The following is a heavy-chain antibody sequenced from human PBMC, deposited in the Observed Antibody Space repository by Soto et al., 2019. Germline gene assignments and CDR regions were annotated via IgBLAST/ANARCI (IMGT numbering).Heavy chain of an antibody. CDR2: IGVSHSHI. D-gene: IGHD3-22*01. V-gene: IGHV3-21*04. CDR1: GCTFSSYN. Sequence: GSLRLSCAAYGCTFSSYNMNCVRQAPGKGLEWVSSIGVSHSHIYYADSVKGRFTISRDQSRNTLLLQMNSLRVEDTAVYYCGKHSDKYYYFDASGHGTLVTVSS. CDR3: GKHSDKYYYFDA. J-gene: IGHJ5*01.